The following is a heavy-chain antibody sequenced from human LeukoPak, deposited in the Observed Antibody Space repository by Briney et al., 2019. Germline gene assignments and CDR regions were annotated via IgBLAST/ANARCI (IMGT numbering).Heavy chain of an antibody. CDR3: ARDVLTTFGYFSAADDF. CDR1: GYTFTDYY. Sequence: GASVEVSCKASGYTFTDYYMHWVRQAPGQGLEWMEWISPSSGGTNYAQKFQGRVTMTRDTSTGTAYMELSRLRSDDTAMYYCARDVLTTFGYFSAADDFWGQGTLVTVSS. D-gene: IGHD3-10*02. V-gene: IGHV1-2*02. CDR2: ISPSSGGT. J-gene: IGHJ4*02.